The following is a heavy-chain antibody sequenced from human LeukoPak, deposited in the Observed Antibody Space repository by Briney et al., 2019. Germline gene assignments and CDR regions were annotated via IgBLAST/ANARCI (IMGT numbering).Heavy chain of an antibody. Sequence: ASVKVSCTASGYTFTGYYMHWVRQAPGQGLEWMGWINPNSGGTNYAQKFQGRVTMTRDTSISTAYMELSRLRSDDTAVYYCASSVGRIAAAGTAYWGQGTLVTVSS. V-gene: IGHV1-2*02. D-gene: IGHD6-13*01. J-gene: IGHJ4*02. CDR3: ASSVGRIAAAGTAY. CDR1: GYTFTGYY. CDR2: INPNSGGT.